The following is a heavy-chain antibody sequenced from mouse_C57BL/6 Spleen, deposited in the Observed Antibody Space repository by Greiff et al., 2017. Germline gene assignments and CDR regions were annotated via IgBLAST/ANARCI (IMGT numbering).Heavy chain of an antibody. D-gene: IGHD1-1*01. CDR3: AREYYYGSSSAWFAY. V-gene: IGHV1-69*01. CDR2: SDPSDSYT. CDR1: GYTFTSYR. J-gene: IGHJ3*01. Sequence: VQLQQPGAELVMPGASVKLSCKASGYTFTSYRMHWVKQRPGQGLEWIGESDPSDSYTNYNQKFKGKSTLTVDKSSSTAYMQLSSLTSEDSAVYYCAREYYYGSSSAWFAYWGQGTLVTVSA.